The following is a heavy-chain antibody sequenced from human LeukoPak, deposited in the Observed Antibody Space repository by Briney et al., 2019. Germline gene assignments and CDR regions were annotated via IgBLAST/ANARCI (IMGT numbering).Heavy chain of an antibody. Sequence: GGSLRLSCAASGFTFSSYWMSWVRQAPGKGLEWVANIKQDGSEKYYVDSVKGRFTISRDNAKNSLYLQMNSLRAEDTAVYYCARVRQQLVRLLGRDTTYYYYYYMDVWGEGTTVTVSS. V-gene: IGHV3-7*01. D-gene: IGHD6-13*01. CDR3: ARVRQQLVRLLGRDTTYYYYYYMDV. J-gene: IGHJ6*03. CDR2: IKQDGSEK. CDR1: GFTFSSYW.